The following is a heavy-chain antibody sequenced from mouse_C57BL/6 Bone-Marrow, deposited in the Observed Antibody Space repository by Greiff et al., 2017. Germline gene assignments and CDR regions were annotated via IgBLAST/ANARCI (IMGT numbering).Heavy chain of an antibody. Sequence: EVKVVESGEGLVKPGGSLKLSCAASGFTFSSYAMSWVRQTPEKRLEWVAYISSGGDYIYYADTVKGRFTISRDNARNTLYLQMSSLKSEDTAMYYCTRGWSSFADWGQGTLVTVSA. CDR3: TRGWSSFAD. D-gene: IGHD2-3*01. V-gene: IGHV5-9-1*02. J-gene: IGHJ3*01. CDR2: ISSGGDYI. CDR1: GFTFSSYA.